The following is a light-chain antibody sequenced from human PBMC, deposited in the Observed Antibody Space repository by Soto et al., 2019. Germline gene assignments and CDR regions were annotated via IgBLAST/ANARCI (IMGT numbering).Light chain of an antibody. Sequence: QSVLTQPPSVSGAPGQRVTISCTGSSSNIGAGHDVHWYQQLPGTAPKLLIYGNGNRPSGVPDRFSGSKSGTSASLAITGLQAEEEADYYCQSYDSSLSGSEVFGTGTKLTVL. CDR3: QSYDSSLSGSEV. CDR2: GNG. CDR1: SSNIGAGHD. J-gene: IGLJ1*01. V-gene: IGLV1-40*01.